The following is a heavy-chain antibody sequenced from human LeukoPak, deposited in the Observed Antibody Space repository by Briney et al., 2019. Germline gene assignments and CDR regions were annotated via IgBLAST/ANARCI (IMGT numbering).Heavy chain of an antibody. D-gene: IGHD5-18*01. Sequence: ASVKVSCKASGYTFTSYGISWVRQAPGQGLEWMGWISAYNGNTHHIQKFQERVTMTTDTSTSTAYMELRSLRSDDTAVYYCARAFRYSYGFDYWGQGTLVTVSS. CDR1: GYTFTSYG. CDR3: ARAFRYSYGFDY. V-gene: IGHV1-18*04. CDR2: ISAYNGNT. J-gene: IGHJ4*02.